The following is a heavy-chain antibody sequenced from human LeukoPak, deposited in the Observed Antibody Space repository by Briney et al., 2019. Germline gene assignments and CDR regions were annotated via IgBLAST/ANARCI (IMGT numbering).Heavy chain of an antibody. CDR3: ARLDAAMLYFDY. CDR2: IYYSGST. V-gene: IGHV4-59*12. J-gene: IGHJ4*02. CDR1: GGSISSFY. Sequence: KPSETLSLTCTVSGGSISSFYWSWLRQPPGKGLEWIGSIYYSGSTNYNPSLKSRVTISVDTSKNQFSLKLNSVSAADTAVYFCARLDAAMLYFDYWGQGTLVTVSS. D-gene: IGHD5-18*01.